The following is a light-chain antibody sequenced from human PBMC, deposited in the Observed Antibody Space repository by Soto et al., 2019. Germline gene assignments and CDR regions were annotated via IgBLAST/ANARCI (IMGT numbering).Light chain of an antibody. CDR3: SSYTSSSTYV. CDR1: SSDVGGYNY. Sequence: QSALTQPASVSGSPGQSITISCTGTSSDVGGYNYVSWYQQHPGKAPKLMIYEVSNRPSGLSNRFSGSKSGNTASLTISGLQAEDEADYYRSSYTSSSTYVFGTGTKLTVL. V-gene: IGLV2-14*01. CDR2: EVS. J-gene: IGLJ1*01.